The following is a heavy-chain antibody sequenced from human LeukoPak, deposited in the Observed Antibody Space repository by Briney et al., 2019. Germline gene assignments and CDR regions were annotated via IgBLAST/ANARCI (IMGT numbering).Heavy chain of an antibody. V-gene: IGHV4-59*08. CDR2: IYYTGST. J-gene: IGHJ3*02. CDR3: ARQDSGTYLNPLDI. D-gene: IGHD1-26*01. Sequence: SETLSLTCIVSGGSISSYYWSWIRHPPGKGLEWIGYIYYTGSTNYNPSLKSRVTISVDTSKNQLSLKLRSVTAADTAVYYCARQDSGTYLNPLDIWGQGTVVTVSP. CDR1: GGSISSYY.